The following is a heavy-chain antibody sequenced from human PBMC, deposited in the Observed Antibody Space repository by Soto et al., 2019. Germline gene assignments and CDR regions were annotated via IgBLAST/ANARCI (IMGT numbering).Heavy chain of an antibody. V-gene: IGHV3-48*02. J-gene: IGHJ6*02. CDR2: ISSRSYTI. CDR1: GFSFSTYS. CDR3: ARGGSSSDNGMDV. D-gene: IGHD6-6*01. Sequence: EVQLVESGGGLVQPGGSLRLSCAASGFSFSTYSMNWVRQAPGKGLEWVSYISSRSYTIYYIDSVKGRFTISRDNAKSSLYLQMNSRRDEDTAVYYCARGGSSSDNGMDVWGQGTTVTVSS.